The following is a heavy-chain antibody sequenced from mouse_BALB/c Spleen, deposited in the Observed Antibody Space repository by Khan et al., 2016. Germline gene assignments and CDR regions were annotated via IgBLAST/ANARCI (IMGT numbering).Heavy chain of an antibody. CDR2: ILPGRDRS. CDR1: GYTFSNYW. CDR3: ARAWYSLDY. J-gene: IGHJ4*01. Sequence: QVQLQQSGAELMKPGASVKISCNATGYTFSNYWIEWVKQRPGHGLEWIGEILPGRDRSNYNEKFKGKATFTADTTSNKAYMQNSTLTAEDTVVYYCARAWYSLDYWGQGTSVTVSS. V-gene: IGHV1-9*01.